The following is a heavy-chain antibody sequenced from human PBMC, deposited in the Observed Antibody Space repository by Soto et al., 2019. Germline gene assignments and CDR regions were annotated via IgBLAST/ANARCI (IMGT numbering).Heavy chain of an antibody. Sequence: GGSLRLSCAASGFTFSSYSMNWVRQASGKGLEWVGRIRSKANSYATAYAASVKGRFTISRDDSKNTAYLQMNSLKTEDTAVYYCTTGYQRFLEWLHLYYYGMDVWGQGTTVTVSS. CDR3: TTGYQRFLEWLHLYYYGMDV. V-gene: IGHV3-73*01. D-gene: IGHD3-3*01. CDR1: GFTFSSYS. J-gene: IGHJ6*02. CDR2: IRSKANSYAT.